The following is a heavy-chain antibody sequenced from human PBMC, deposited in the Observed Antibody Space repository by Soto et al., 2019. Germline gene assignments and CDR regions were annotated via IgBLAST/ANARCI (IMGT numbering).Heavy chain of an antibody. V-gene: IGHV3-33*01. CDR1: GFTFSSYG. Sequence: GGSLRLSCAASGFTFSSYGMHWVRQAPGKGLEWVAVIWYDGSNKYYADSVKGRFTISRDNSKNTLYLQMNSLRAEDTAVYYCARGVEGYCSGGSCYHFDYWGQGTLVTVSS. D-gene: IGHD2-15*01. CDR2: IWYDGSNK. CDR3: ARGVEGYCSGGSCYHFDY. J-gene: IGHJ4*02.